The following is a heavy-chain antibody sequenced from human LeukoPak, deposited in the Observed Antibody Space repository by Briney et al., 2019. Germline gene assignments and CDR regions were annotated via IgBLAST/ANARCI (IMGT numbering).Heavy chain of an antibody. Sequence: GGSLRLSCAASGFTFSSYSMHWVRQAPGKGLEWVAVISYDGSNKYYADSVKGRFTISRDNSKHTLYLQVNSLRAEDSAVYYCARGRWGDYWGQGTLVTVSS. CDR2: ISYDGSNK. D-gene: IGHD5-24*01. V-gene: IGHV3-30*04. CDR3: ARGRWGDY. J-gene: IGHJ4*02. CDR1: GFTFSSYS.